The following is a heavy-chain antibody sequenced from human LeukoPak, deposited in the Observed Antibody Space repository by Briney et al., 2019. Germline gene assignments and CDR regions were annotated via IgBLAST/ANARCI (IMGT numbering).Heavy chain of an antibody. J-gene: IGHJ4*02. Sequence: SETLSLTCTVSGGSISSYYWSWIRQPAGKGLEWIGRIYTSGSTNYNPALKSRVTMSVDTSKNQFSLKLSSVTAADTAVYYCARGGSPPLRLGELSYWGQGTLVTVSS. CDR3: ARGGSPPLRLGELSY. CDR2: IYTSGST. V-gene: IGHV4-4*07. CDR1: GGSISSYY. D-gene: IGHD3-16*01.